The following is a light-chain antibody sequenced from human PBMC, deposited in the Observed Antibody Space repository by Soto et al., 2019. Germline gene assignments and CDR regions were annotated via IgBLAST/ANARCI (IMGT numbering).Light chain of an antibody. CDR2: AAS. CDR1: QSVSSSY. Sequence: IVVTQSPAILSVSPGERATLSCRASQSVSSSYLAWYQHKVGQAPRLLIYAASSRATGIPDRFSGSGSGTDFTFTISRLEPEDFAVYYCHQYGSSQGTFGQGTKVDIK. J-gene: IGKJ1*01. CDR3: HQYGSSQGT. V-gene: IGKV3-20*01.